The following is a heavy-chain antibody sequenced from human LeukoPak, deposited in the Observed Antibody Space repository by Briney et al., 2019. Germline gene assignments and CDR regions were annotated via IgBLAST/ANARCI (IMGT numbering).Heavy chain of an antibody. CDR2: ISGSGGST. J-gene: IGHJ4*02. CDR1: GFTFGDYA. Sequence: GRSLRLSCTASGFTFGDYAMTWVRQAPGKGLEWVPAISGSGGSTYYADSVKGRFTISRDNSKNTLYLQMNSLRAEDTAVYYCAKDSNYDSSGYYRHYFDYWGQGTLVTVSS. CDR3: AKDSNYDSSGYYRHYFDY. D-gene: IGHD3-22*01. V-gene: IGHV3-23*01.